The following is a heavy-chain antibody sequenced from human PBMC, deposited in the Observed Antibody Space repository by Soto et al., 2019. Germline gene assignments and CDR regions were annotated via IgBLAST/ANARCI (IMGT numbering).Heavy chain of an antibody. CDR2: IRSKAYGGTT. V-gene: IGHV3-49*04. CDR1: GFTFNDYT. D-gene: IGHD2-8*01. Sequence: SLRLSCTASGFTFNDYTLSWVRQAPGKGLEWVGFIRSKAYGGTTEYAASVKGRFTISRDDSKSIAYLQMNSLKTEDTAVYYCTAGKLYPSLDSDYWGQGTLVTVSS. J-gene: IGHJ4*02. CDR3: TAGKLYPSLDSDY.